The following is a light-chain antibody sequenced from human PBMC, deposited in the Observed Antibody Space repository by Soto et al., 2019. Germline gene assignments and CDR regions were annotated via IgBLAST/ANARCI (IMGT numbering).Light chain of an antibody. CDR3: QQYNNWPPIT. V-gene: IGKV3-15*01. CDR1: QSVRSK. Sequence: EIMMTQSPATLSVSPGERTTLSCRASQSVRSKLAWDQQKPGQTTRLLMYGASTRAPGMPARFSGSGSGTEFILPISSLQYEDFAVYYCQQYNNWPPITFGQGTRLEIK. J-gene: IGKJ5*01. CDR2: GAS.